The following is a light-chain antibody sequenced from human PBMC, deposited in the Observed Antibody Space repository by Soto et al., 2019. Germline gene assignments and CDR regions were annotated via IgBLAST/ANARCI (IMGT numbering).Light chain of an antibody. CDR2: GAS. J-gene: IGKJ2*01. CDR3: QHYGSSAYT. CDR1: QSVSKNF. Sequence: EIVLTQSPGTLSLSPGERATLSCRASQSVSKNFLAWYQQKPGQAPRLHISGASSRATGIPDRFSGSGSGTDFTLTISRLEPEDFAVYYCQHYGSSAYTFGQGTTLEIK. V-gene: IGKV3-20*01.